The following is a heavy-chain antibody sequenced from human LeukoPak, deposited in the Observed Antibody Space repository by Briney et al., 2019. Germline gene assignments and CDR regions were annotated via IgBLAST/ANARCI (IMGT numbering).Heavy chain of an antibody. CDR2: ISPISGGS. V-gene: IGHV1-2*02. Sequence: ASVNVSSTASGYTFTGSSMHWVRQAPGQGLEWMGWISPISGGSDCAPKTQGRVTMPRDTSISTAYMELSRLISDDTALYYWANLMGSMTMIVVGAERAFDIWGQGTMVTVSS. CDR3: ANLMGSMTMIVVGAERAFDI. CDR1: GYTFTGSS. D-gene: IGHD3-22*01. J-gene: IGHJ3*02.